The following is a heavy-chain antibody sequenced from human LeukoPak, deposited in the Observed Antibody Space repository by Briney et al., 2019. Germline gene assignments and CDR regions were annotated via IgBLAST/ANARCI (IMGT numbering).Heavy chain of an antibody. CDR3: AKDLVSRRRLGSSEKVDY. CDR1: GFTFSSYA. J-gene: IGHJ4*02. V-gene: IGHV3-23*01. Sequence: HSGGSLRLSCAASGFTFSSYAMSWVRQAPGKGLEWVSAISGSGGSTYYADSVKGRFTISRDNSKNTLYLQMNRLTADDTAVYYCAKDLVSRRRLGSSEKVDYWGRGTLVTVSS. CDR2: ISGSGGST. D-gene: IGHD3-16*01.